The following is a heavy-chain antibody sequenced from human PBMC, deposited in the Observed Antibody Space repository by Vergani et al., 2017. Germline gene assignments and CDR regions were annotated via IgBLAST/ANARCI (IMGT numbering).Heavy chain of an antibody. CDR3: AKEGGLLTPDYYYYYMDV. V-gene: IGHV3-30*02. CDR1: GFTFSSYG. CDR2: IRYDGSNK. Sequence: QVQLVESGGGVVQPGGSLRLSCAASGFTFSSYGMHWVRQAPGKGLEWVAFIRYDGSNKYYADSVKGRFTISRDNSKNTLYLQMNSLRAEDTAVYYCAKEGGLLTPDYYYYYMDVWGKGTTVTVSS. D-gene: IGHD2-15*01. J-gene: IGHJ6*03.